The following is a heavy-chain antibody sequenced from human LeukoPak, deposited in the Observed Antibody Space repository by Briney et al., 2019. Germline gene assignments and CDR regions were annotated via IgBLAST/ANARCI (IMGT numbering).Heavy chain of an antibody. Sequence: GGSLRLSCVASGFAFSENWMHWVRQAPGKGLAWVSHINRDGGLTNYADSVKGRFTISRDNARNTVYLQMSSLRVEDTAIYFCAREEHRLAEAGTSAFDLGGQGTLVTVSP. J-gene: IGHJ3*01. D-gene: IGHD6-13*01. CDR2: INRDGGLT. CDR1: GFAFSENW. V-gene: IGHV3-74*01. CDR3: AREEHRLAEAGTSAFDL.